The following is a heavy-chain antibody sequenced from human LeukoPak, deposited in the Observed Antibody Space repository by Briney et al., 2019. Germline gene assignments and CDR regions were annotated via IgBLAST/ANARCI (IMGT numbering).Heavy chain of an antibody. D-gene: IGHD1-1*01. CDR2: ISAYNDYT. CDR1: GYTFTSYY. V-gene: IGHV1-18*04. Sequence: GASVKVSCKASGYTFTSYYMHWVRQAPGQGLEWMGWISAYNDYTNYAQNLQGRVTMTTDTSTSTAYMELRSLRSDDTAAYYCARDRGRGGTTVDYWGQGTLVTVSS. CDR3: ARDRGRGGTTVDY. J-gene: IGHJ4*02.